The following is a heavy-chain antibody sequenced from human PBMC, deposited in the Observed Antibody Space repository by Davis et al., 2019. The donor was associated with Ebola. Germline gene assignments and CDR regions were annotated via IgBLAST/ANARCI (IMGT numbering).Heavy chain of an antibody. Sequence: GESLKISCAASGFTFNSRSMNWVRQAPGKGLEWVSYIQSSGSDVSYADSVKGRFTISRDNAKNTLYLQMSSLRAEDTAVFYCAREASAFDIWGQGTTVTVSS. V-gene: IGHV3-21*05. CDR2: IQSSGSDV. J-gene: IGHJ3*02. CDR3: AREASAFDI. CDR1: GFTFNSRS.